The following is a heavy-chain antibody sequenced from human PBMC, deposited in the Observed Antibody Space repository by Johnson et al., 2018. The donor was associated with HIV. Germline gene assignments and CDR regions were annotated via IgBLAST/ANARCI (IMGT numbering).Heavy chain of an antibody. CDR2: ISYDGSNK. J-gene: IGHJ3*02. CDR1: GFTFSSHG. Sequence: QVQLVESGGGVVQPGGSLRLSCAASGFTFSSHGMHWVRQAPGKGLEWVAVISYDGSNKYYADSVKGRFTISRDHSKNTLYLQMNSLRAEDTAVYYCARGLRHYYYGSGSYPGVDAFDIWGQGTMVTVSS. CDR3: ARGLRHYYYGSGSYPGVDAFDI. D-gene: IGHD3-10*01. V-gene: IGHV3-30*19.